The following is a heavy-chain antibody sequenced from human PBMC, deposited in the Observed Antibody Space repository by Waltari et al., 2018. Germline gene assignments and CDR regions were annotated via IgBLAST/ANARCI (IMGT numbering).Heavy chain of an antibody. D-gene: IGHD3-3*01. CDR1: GYSFTSYW. V-gene: IGHV5-51*03. Sequence: AEVKKPGESLKISCKGSGYSFTSYWIGWVRQMPGKGLEWMGIIYPGDSDTRYSPSFQGQVTISADKSISTAYLQWSSLKASDTAMYYCARLTDQREFPSILEWLLPPDFDYWGQGTLVTVSS. CDR3: ARLTDQREFPSILEWLLPPDFDY. CDR2: IYPGDSDT. J-gene: IGHJ4*02.